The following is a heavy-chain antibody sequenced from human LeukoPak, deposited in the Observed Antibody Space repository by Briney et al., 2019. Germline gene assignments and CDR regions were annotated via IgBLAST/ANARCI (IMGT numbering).Heavy chain of an antibody. CDR1: GYTFTSYY. CDR3: ARTSYDYVWGSYRLFDY. CDR2: INPSGGST. D-gene: IGHD3-16*02. V-gene: IGHV1-46*01. Sequence: GASLKVSCKAPGYTFTSYYMHWVRQAPGQGLEWMGIINPSGGSTSCAQKFQGRVTITADESTSTAYMELSSLRSEDTAVYYCARTSYDYVWGSYRLFDYWGQGTLVTVSS. J-gene: IGHJ4*02.